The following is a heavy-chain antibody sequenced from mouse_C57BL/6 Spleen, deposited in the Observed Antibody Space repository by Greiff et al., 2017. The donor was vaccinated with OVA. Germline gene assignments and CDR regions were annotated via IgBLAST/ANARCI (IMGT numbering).Heavy chain of an antibody. CDR3: ARRDYYGNYVGAWFAY. CDR2: IYPGDGDT. J-gene: IGHJ3*01. CDR1: GYAFSSYW. D-gene: IGHD2-1*01. V-gene: IGHV1-80*01. Sequence: QVQLQQSGAELVKPGASVKISCKASGYAFSSYWMNWVKQRPGKGLEWIGQIYPGDGDTNYNGKFKGKATLTADKSSSTAYMQLSSLTSEDSAVYFCARRDYYGNYVGAWFAYWGQGTLVTVSA.